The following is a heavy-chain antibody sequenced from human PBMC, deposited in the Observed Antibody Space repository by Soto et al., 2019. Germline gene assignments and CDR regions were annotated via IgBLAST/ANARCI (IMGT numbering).Heavy chain of an antibody. V-gene: IGHV1-58*01. CDR3: AADGYFYDGSYAFDI. CDR1: GFTFSSSA. Sequence: ASVKVSCKASGFTFSSSAVQWVRQARGQRLEWIGWIVVGSGNTNYAQKFQERVTISRDTSTSTAYMELSSLRSEDTAVYYCAADGYFYDGSYAFDIWGLGTTVTVSS. J-gene: IGHJ3*02. D-gene: IGHD3-22*01. CDR2: IVVGSGNT.